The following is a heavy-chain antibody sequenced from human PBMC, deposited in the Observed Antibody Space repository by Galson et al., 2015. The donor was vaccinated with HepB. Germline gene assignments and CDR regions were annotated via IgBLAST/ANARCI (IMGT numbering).Heavy chain of an antibody. D-gene: IGHD2-2*01. V-gene: IGHV3-7*01. CDR1: GYTFSNYT. J-gene: IGHJ4*02. CDR2: SKQDGSEK. Sequence: SLRVSCEASGYTFSNYTMNWLRQSPGKGLEWVASSKQDGSEKHYVDTVKGRFTITRDNAKNTVYLQMNSLRADDTAVYFCARQPVMPVATGGFDCWGQGTLVTVSS. CDR3: ARQPVMPVATGGFDC.